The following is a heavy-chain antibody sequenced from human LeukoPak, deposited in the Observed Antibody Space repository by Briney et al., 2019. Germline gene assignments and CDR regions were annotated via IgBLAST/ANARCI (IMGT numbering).Heavy chain of an antibody. Sequence: ASVKVSCKASGYTFTGYYMHWVRQAPGQGLAWMGWINPNSGGTNYAQKFQGRVTMTRDTSISTAYMELSRLRSDDTAVYYCARGRGRPAATSGYFDYWGQGTLVTVSS. D-gene: IGHD2-2*01. CDR3: ARGRGRPAATSGYFDY. CDR2: INPNSGGT. J-gene: IGHJ4*02. V-gene: IGHV1-2*02. CDR1: GYTFTGYY.